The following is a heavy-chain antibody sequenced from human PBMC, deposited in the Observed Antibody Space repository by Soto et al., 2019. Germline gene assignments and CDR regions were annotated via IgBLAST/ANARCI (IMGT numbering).Heavy chain of an antibody. CDR2: IIPIFGTA. CDR1: GGTFSSYA. D-gene: IGHD5-18*01. CDR3: ARMASGTARGYSYGHDY. J-gene: IGHJ4*02. V-gene: IGHV1-69*01. Sequence: QVQLVQSGAEVKKPGSSVKVSCTASGGTFSSYAISWVRQAPGQGLEWMGGIIPIFGTANYAQKFQGRVTITADESTSTAYMELSSLRSEDTAVYYCARMASGTARGYSYGHDYWGQGTLVTVSS.